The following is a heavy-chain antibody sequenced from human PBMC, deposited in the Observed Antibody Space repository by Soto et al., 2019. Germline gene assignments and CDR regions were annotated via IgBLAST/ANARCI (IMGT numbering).Heavy chain of an antibody. CDR2: INSDGSST. J-gene: IGHJ4*02. Sequence: EVQLVESGGGLVQPGGSLRLSCAASGFTFSSHWMHWVRQGPGKGLVLVSSINSDGSSTSYADSVKGRYTITRDNAKNTLYLQMNSLRAEDTAVYFCARVALSSSSGWPYGYWGQGTLVTVSS. D-gene: IGHD3-22*01. CDR1: GFTFSSHW. CDR3: ARVALSSSSGWPYGY. V-gene: IGHV3-74*01.